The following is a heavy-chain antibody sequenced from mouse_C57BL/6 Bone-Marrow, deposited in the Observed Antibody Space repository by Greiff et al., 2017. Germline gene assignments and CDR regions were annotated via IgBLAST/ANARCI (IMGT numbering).Heavy chain of an antibody. CDR2: INPNYGTT. V-gene: IGHV1-39*01. Sequence: VQLQQSGPELVKPGASVKISCKASGYSFTDYNMNWVKQSNGTSLEWIGVINPNYGTTSYNQKFKGQATLTVDQSSITAYMQLNSLTSEGSAVHYCARSGDYNGYAMDYWGQGTSVTVSS. D-gene: IGHD1-1*01. CDR1: GYSFTDYN. CDR3: ARSGDYNGYAMDY. J-gene: IGHJ4*01.